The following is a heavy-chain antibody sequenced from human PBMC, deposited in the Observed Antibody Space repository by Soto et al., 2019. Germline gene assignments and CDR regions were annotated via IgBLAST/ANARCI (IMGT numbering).Heavy chain of an antibody. V-gene: IGHV3-30*18. CDR2: ISYDGSNK. J-gene: IGHJ6*01. Sequence: QVQLVESGGGVVQPGRSLRLSCAASGFTFSSYGMHWVRQAPGKGLEWVAVISYDGSNKYYADSVKGRFTISRDNSKNTLYLQMNSLRAEDTAVYYCAKVSGDTYYYYYGMDVW. CDR1: GFTFSSYG. D-gene: IGHD5-18*01. CDR3: AKVSGDTYYYYYGMDV.